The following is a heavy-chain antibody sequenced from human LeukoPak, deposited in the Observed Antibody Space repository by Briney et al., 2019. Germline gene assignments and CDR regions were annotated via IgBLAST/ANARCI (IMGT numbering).Heavy chain of an antibody. Sequence: GGSLRLSCAASGFTFSRYAMHWVRQAPGKGLEWVAVISNDGSITKYGDSVKGRFTISRDNSKNTLYVQMNSLRTDDTAVYYCAKSKSPYPMDYIFDFWGQGTLVTVSS. V-gene: IGHV3-30*04. J-gene: IGHJ4*02. CDR2: ISNDGSIT. D-gene: IGHD4-11*01. CDR3: AKSKSPYPMDYIFDF. CDR1: GFTFSRYA.